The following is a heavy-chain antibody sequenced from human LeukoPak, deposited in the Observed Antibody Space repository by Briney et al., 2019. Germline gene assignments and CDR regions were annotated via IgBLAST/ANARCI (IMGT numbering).Heavy chain of an antibody. CDR1: GFTFGSYA. D-gene: IGHD1-26*01. CDR2: KSGSVGRT. CDR3: AKVVVGSTWGHAFDI. J-gene: IGHJ3*02. Sequence: GGSLRLSCAASGFTFGSYALSWVRQAPGKGLEWVSTKSGSVGRTFYGDSVKGRFTISRDKSKNTLYLQMNSLRAEDTAVYYCAKVVVGSTWGHAFDIWGQGTMVTASS. V-gene: IGHV3-23*01.